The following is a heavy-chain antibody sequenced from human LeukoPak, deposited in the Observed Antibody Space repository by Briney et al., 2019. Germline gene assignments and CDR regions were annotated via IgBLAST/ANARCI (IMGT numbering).Heavy chain of an antibody. Sequence: PGDSLRLSCAASGFTSSDYWIIWFRQAPGKGLEWVGHINQDGSVKDYVDSVKGRFTISRDNANKFSFLQMNSLRAEDTAVYYCAKDKSWNVCDYWGRGTLVTVSS. V-gene: IGHV3-7*01. J-gene: IGHJ4*02. D-gene: IGHD1-1*01. CDR3: AKDKSWNVCDY. CDR1: GFTSSDYW. CDR2: INQDGSVK.